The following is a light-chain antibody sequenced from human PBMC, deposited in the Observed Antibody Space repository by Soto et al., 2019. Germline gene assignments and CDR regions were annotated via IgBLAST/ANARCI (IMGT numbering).Light chain of an antibody. CDR3: QQYYSTPRT. CDR2: WAS. V-gene: IGKV4-1*01. Sequence: DIVMTQCPVSLALSLGERTTINCKSSESTLYSSNNKNYLAWYQQKPGQPPKLLIYWASTRESGVPDRFSGSGSGTDFTLTISSLQAEDVAVYYCQQYYSTPRTLGQGTKVDIK. J-gene: IGKJ1*01. CDR1: ESTLYSSNNKNY.